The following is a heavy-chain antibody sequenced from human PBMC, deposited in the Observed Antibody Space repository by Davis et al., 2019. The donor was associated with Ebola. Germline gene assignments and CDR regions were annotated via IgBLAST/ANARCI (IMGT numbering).Heavy chain of an antibody. V-gene: IGHV3-74*01. CDR2: INSDGTIT. CDR1: GFTFSTYW. J-gene: IGHJ1*01. CDR3: AKLDYNDSYFQD. Sequence: HTGGSLRLSCAASGFTFSTYWMYWVRQAPGEGLVWVSRINSDGTITIYADSVKGRFTISRDNAKNTLYLQMNSLRAEDTAVYYCAKLDYNDSYFQDWGQGTLVTVSS. D-gene: IGHD4-17*01.